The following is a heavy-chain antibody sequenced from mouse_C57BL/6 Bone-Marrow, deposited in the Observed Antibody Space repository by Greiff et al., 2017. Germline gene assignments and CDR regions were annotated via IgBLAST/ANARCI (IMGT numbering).Heavy chain of an antibody. CDR3: ARRDYGSSRDY. J-gene: IGHJ2*01. D-gene: IGHD1-1*01. Sequence: QVQLQQPGAELVRPGSSVKLSCKASGYTFTSYWMHWVKQRPIQGLEWIGNIDPSDSETHYNQKFKDKATLTVDKSSSTAYMQLSSLTSEVSAVXYCARRDYGSSRDYWGQGTTLTVSS. V-gene: IGHV1-52*01. CDR2: IDPSDSET. CDR1: GYTFTSYW.